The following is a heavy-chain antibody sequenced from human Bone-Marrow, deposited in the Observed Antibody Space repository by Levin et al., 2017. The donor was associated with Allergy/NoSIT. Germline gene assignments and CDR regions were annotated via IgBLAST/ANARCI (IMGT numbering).Heavy chain of an antibody. D-gene: IGHD3-10*01. CDR1: GYIFSDYY. V-gene: IGHV1-2*02. CDR3: ARGIEFGAGDHFRLHFDN. CDR2: INPDSGTR. J-gene: IGHJ4*02. Sequence: ASVKVSCKTSGYIFSDYYLHWVRQAPGQGLEWMGWINPDSGTRHFAQNFQDRVSMTRDTSISTVYMELSSLRSDDTAVYYCARGIEFGAGDHFRLHFDNWGQGTLVTVSS.